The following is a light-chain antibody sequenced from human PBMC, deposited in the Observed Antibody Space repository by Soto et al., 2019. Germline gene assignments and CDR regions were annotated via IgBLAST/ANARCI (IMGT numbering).Light chain of an antibody. CDR2: EDD. CDR1: SSSIGNNY. Sequence: QSVLTQPPSVSAAPGQKVTISCSGSSSSIGNNYVSWYQQLPGTAPKLLIYEDDKRPAGIPDRFSRSKSGTSATLGITGLQTGDEAAYYCGTWDPSLRSEVIFGGGTKVTVL. CDR3: GTWDPSLRSEVI. J-gene: IGLJ2*01. V-gene: IGLV1-51*02.